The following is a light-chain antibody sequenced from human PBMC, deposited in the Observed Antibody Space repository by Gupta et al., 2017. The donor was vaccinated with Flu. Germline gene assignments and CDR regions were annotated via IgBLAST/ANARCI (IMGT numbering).Light chain of an antibody. J-gene: IGKJ2*01. CDR1: QSVSSN. CDR2: GAS. CDR3: QHYNSWPPPYT. Sequence: EIVLTQSPATLSVSPGERATLSCRASQSVSSNLAWYQQKPGQAPRLLIYGASTRATGIPARFSVSGSGTAFTLTISILQSEDFAVYYCQHYNSWPPPYTFGQGTKLEIK. V-gene: IGKV3-15*01.